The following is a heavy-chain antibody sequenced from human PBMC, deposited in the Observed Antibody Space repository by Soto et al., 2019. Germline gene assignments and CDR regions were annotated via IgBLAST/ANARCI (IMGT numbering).Heavy chain of an antibody. CDR1: GFTFSSYG. CDR3: AKEGRITIFGAPSNWFDP. V-gene: IGHV3-30*18. J-gene: IGHJ5*02. D-gene: IGHD3-3*01. Sequence: QVQLVESGGGVVQPGRSLRLSCAASGFTFSSYGMHWVRQAPGKGLEWVAVISYDGSNKYYADSVKGRFTISRDNSKNTLYLQMNSLRAEDTAVYYCAKEGRITIFGAPSNWFDPWGQGTLVTVSS. CDR2: ISYDGSNK.